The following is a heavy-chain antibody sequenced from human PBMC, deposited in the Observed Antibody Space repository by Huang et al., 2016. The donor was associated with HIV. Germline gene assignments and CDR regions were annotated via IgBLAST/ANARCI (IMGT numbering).Heavy chain of an antibody. CDR2: INPNTGNP. D-gene: IGHD3-22*01. CDR1: GYTFTDYQ. Sequence: QVQLVQSGSELKKPGASVKVSCKVSGYTFTDYQRSWVRQAPGKGLEGMGWINPNTGNPTYARCFTGRFVFSLDTSVSTAYLQISSLKAEDTAVYFCARDSGYYRYFDYWGQGTLVTVSS. CDR3: ARDSGYYRYFDY. J-gene: IGHJ4*02. V-gene: IGHV7-4-1*02.